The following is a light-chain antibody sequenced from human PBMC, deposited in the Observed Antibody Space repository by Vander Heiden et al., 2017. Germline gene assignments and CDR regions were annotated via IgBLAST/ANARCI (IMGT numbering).Light chain of an antibody. CDR1: QSVTYN. CDR2: GAS. J-gene: IGKJ5*01. Sequence: EIVMTQSPAPLSVSTWESASLSCRASQSVTYNLAWYQQKPGQAPRVLIYGASTRASGIPVRFSGSGSGTDFTLIIRRLQSEDSAVYFCQQYRDWPPITFGQGTRLEIK. CDR3: QQYRDWPPIT. V-gene: IGKV3-15*01.